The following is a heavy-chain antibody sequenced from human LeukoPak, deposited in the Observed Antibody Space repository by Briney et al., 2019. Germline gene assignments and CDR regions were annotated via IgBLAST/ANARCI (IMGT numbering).Heavy chain of an antibody. CDR3: ARGKVATLTSASDI. Sequence: GESLKISCQGSGYNFAIYWIAWVRQTPGKGLEWMGIIYPGDSETQYSPSLQGQVTISADKSISTACLQWSSLKASDTATYYCARGKVATLTSASDIWGQGTVVTVSS. V-gene: IGHV5-51*01. D-gene: IGHD2-2*01. CDR1: GYNFAIYW. CDR2: IYPGDSET. J-gene: IGHJ3*02.